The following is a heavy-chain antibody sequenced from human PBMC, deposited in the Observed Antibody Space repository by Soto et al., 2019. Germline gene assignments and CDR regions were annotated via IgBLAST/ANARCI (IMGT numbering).Heavy chain of an antibody. J-gene: IGHJ5*02. V-gene: IGHV4-31*03. CDR3: ARDSGAMVRGVISTTNWFDP. Sequence: SETLSLTCTVSGGSISSGGYYWSWIRQHPGKGLEWIGYIYYSGSTYYNPSLKSRVTISVDTSKNQFSLKLSSVTAADTAVYYCARDSGAMVRGVISTTNWFDPWGQGTLVTVSS. CDR2: IYYSGST. D-gene: IGHD3-10*01. CDR1: GGSISSGGYY.